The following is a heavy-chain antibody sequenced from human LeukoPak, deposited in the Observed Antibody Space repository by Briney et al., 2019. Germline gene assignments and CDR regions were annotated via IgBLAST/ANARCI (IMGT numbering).Heavy chain of an antibody. V-gene: IGHV3-7*01. D-gene: IGHD6-6*01. J-gene: IGHJ3*02. CDR2: IKEDGSEN. CDR1: GFTVSSDL. CDR3: ARDRGPHASSPNSGAFDI. Sequence: GGSLRLSCVASGFTVSSDLMSWVRQAPGEGLEWVANIKEDGSENFYVDSVKGRFTISRDNAKTSLYLTMNNLGAEDTAVYYCARDRGPHASSPNSGAFDIWGQGTMVTVSS.